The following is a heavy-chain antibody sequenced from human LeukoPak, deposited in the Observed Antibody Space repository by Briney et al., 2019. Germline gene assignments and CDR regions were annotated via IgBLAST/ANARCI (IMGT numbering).Heavy chain of an antibody. CDR1: GVSISSSNSY. CDR3: ARDKYSYGYEV. V-gene: IGHV4-39*07. D-gene: IGHD5-18*01. Sequence: NTSETLSLTCTVSGVSISSSNSYWGWIRQPPGKGLEWIGSIYHSGSTYYNPSLKSRVTISVDTSKNQFSLKLSSVTAADTAVYYCARDKYSYGYEVWGQGTLVTVSS. CDR2: IYHSGST. J-gene: IGHJ4*02.